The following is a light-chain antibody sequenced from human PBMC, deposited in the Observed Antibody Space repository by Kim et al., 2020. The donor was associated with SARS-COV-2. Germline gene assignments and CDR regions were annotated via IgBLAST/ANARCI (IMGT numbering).Light chain of an antibody. CDR3: QQYGSSPLLT. CDR1: QSVSSSY. CDR2: GAS. V-gene: IGKV3-20*01. Sequence: GERATLSCRASQSVSSSYLSWYQQKPGQAPRLLIYGASTRAAGIPDRFSGSESGTDFTLTISRLEPEDFAVYYCQQYGSSPLLTFGGGTKVDIK. J-gene: IGKJ4*01.